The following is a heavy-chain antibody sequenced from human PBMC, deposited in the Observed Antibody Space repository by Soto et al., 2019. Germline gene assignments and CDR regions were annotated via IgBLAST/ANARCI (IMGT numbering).Heavy chain of an antibody. Sequence: QLQLQESGPGLVKPSETLSLTCTVSGGSISSSSYYWGWIRQPPGKGLEWIGSIYYSGSTYYNPSLKSRVTISVDTSKNQFSLKLSSVTAADTAVYYCAMMGYQPLRFDYWGQGTLVTVSS. CDR2: IYYSGST. CDR1: GGSISSSSYY. J-gene: IGHJ4*02. D-gene: IGHD2-2*01. V-gene: IGHV4-39*01. CDR3: AMMGYQPLRFDY.